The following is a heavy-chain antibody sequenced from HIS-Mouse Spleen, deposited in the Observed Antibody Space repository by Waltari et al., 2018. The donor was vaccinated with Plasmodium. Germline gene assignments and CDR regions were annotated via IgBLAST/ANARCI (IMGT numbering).Heavy chain of an antibody. CDR3: ASSWYWYFDL. Sequence: EVQLVESGGGLVQPGGSLRLSCAASGFTCSRYGRSWVGQAPGKGREWVANIKQDGSEKYYVDSVKGRFTISRDNAKNSLYLQMNSLRAEDTAVYYCASSWYWYFDLWGRGTLVTVSS. D-gene: IGHD6-13*01. CDR1: GFTCSRYG. CDR2: IKQDGSEK. V-gene: IGHV3-7*01. J-gene: IGHJ2*01.